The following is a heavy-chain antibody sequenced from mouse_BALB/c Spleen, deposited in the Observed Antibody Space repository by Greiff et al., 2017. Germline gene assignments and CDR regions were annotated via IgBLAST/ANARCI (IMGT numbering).Heavy chain of an antibody. CDR2: INPGSGGT. D-gene: IGHD6-2*01. J-gene: IGHJ4*01. CDR3: ARQVSGTYYAMDY. Sequence: QGQLQQSGAELVRPGTSVKVSCKASGYAFTNYLIEWVKQRPGQGLEWIGVINPGSGGTNYNEKFKGKATLTADKSSSTAYMQLSSLTSDDSAVYFCARQVSGTYYAMDYWGQGTSVTVSS. V-gene: IGHV1-54*01. CDR1: GYAFTNYL.